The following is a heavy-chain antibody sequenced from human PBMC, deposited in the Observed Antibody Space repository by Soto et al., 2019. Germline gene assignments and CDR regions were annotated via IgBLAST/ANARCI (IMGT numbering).Heavy chain of an antibody. D-gene: IGHD1-26*01. Sequence: RLSCAASGFTFSSYDMSWVRQAPGKGLEWVSAISCSGGSTYYADSVKGRFSISIDKSKNTLYLQMNSVRAEDTAVYYCAKDSWDSGSALGMDVWGQGTTVTVSS. CDR1: GFTFSSYD. CDR2: ISCSGGST. CDR3: AKDSWDSGSALGMDV. J-gene: IGHJ6*02. V-gene: IGHV3-23*01.